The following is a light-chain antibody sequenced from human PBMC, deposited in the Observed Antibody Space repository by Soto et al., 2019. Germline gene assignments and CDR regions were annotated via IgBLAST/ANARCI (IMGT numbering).Light chain of an antibody. CDR3: QQYNSSPWT. CDR2: KAS. J-gene: IGKJ1*01. CDR1: QSISSW. V-gene: IGKV1-5*03. Sequence: DIQMTQSPSTLSASVGDRVTITFRASQSISSWLAWYQQKPGKAPKLLIYKASSLESGVPSRFSGSGSGTEYNLTISSLQPDDFATYYCQQYNSSPWTFGQGTKVEIK.